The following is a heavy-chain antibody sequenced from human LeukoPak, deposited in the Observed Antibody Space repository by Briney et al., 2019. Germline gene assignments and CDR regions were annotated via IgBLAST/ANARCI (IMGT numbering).Heavy chain of an antibody. J-gene: IGHJ5*02. CDR3: ARVTHTELSTWFDP. Sequence: SVKVSCKASGGTFNNYAIDWVRQAPGQGLEWMGGIIPIFGSSNYAQKFQGRVTITADESTTTAYMELSSLRSEDTAVYYCARVTHTELSTWFDPWGQGTLVTVSS. D-gene: IGHD5-18*01. CDR1: GGTFNNYA. CDR2: IIPIFGSS. V-gene: IGHV1-69*13.